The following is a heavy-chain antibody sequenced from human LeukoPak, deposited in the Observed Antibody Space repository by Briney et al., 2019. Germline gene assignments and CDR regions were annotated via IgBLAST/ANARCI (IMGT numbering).Heavy chain of an antibody. J-gene: IGHJ4*02. V-gene: IGHV4-31*03. CDR2: IYYSGST. CDR1: GGSISSGGYY. CDR3: ARVDYGGNSGVDY. Sequence: PSQTLSLTCTVSGGSISSGGYYWSWIRQHPGKGLGWIGYIYYSGSTYYNPSLKSRVTISVDTSKNQFSLKLSSVTAADTAVYYCARVDYGGNSGVDYWGQGTLVTVSS. D-gene: IGHD4-23*01.